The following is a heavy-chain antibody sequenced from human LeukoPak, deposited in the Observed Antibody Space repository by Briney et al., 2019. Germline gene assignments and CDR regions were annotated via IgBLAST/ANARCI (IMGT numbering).Heavy chain of an antibody. CDR3: TTRFITMVRGVDDAFDI. CDR1: GFTFSNAW. D-gene: IGHD3-10*01. J-gene: IGHJ3*02. Sequence: GGSLRLSCAASGFTFSNAWMSWVRQAPGKGLEWVGRIKSKTDGGTTDYAAPVKGRFTISRDDSKNTLYLQMNSLKTEDTAVYYCTTRFITMVRGVDDAFDIWGQGTMVTVSS. CDR2: IKSKTDGGTT. V-gene: IGHV3-15*01.